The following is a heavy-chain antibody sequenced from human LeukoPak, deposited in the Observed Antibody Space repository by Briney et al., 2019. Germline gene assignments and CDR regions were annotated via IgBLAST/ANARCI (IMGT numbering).Heavy chain of an antibody. J-gene: IGHJ4*02. CDR1: GFPFSSYA. D-gene: IGHD3-10*01. CDR3: ARAMVRGVMYGGFDY. Sequence: GGSLRLSCAASGFPFSSYAMHWVGQAQGKGLDWVADISYDGSNKYTADSVKGRFTISRDNSKNTLYLQMNSLRAEDTAVYYCARAMVRGVMYGGFDYWSQATLVTVSS. V-gene: IGHV3-30*04. CDR2: ISYDGSNK.